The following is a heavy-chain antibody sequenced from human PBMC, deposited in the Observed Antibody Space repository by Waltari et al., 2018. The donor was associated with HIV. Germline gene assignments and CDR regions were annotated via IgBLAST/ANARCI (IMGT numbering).Heavy chain of an antibody. CDR3: AREEHGEGDY. CDR1: GGSFSGYY. V-gene: IGHV4-34*01. Sequence: QVQLQQWGAGLLKPSETLSLTCAVYGGSFSGYYWSWIRQPPGKGLGWIGEINHSGITNYNPSLKSRVTISVDTSKNQFSLKLSSVTAADTAVYYCAREEHGEGDYWGQGTLVTVSS. CDR2: INHSGIT. J-gene: IGHJ4*02.